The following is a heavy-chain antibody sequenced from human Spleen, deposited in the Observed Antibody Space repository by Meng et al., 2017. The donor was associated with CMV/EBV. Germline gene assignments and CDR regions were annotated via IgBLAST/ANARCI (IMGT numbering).Heavy chain of an antibody. Sequence: LRLSCAASGFIFSDYGMHWVRQAPGKGLEWVAVISYDGSTKYYADSAEGRFTISRDNLKYVVYLQMNSLRAEDTAVYYCAKDLRLFDDWGQGTLVTVSS. V-gene: IGHV3-30*18. CDR2: ISYDGSTK. CDR3: AKDLRLFDD. D-gene: IGHD5/OR15-5a*01. CDR1: GFIFSDYG. J-gene: IGHJ4*02.